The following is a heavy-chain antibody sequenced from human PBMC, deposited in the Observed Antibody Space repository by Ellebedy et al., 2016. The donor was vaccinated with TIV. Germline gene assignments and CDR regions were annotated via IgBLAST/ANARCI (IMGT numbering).Heavy chain of an antibody. V-gene: IGHV3-53*01. CDR2: IYSGVSGGST. CDR3: ARDHSSGWYGSVDY. D-gene: IGHD6-19*01. J-gene: IGHJ4*02. CDR1: GFSLNVNY. Sequence: GESLKISCAASGFSLNVNYMSWVRQAPGKGLEWVSIIYSGVSGGSTYYADSVKGRFTISRDNSKNTVYLQMNSLRAEETAVYYCARDHSSGWYGSVDYWGQGTLVTVSS.